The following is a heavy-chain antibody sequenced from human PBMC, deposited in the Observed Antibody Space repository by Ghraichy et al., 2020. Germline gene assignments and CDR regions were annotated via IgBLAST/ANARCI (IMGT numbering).Heavy chain of an antibody. V-gene: IGHV3-7*03. CDR2: IKEDGGKK. CDR1: GFTFSSYW. CDR3: ARDFHYDFWSGSYYMDV. J-gene: IGHJ6*03. Sequence: GGSLRLSCAASGFTFSSYWMIWVRQAPGKGLEWVANIKEDGGKKYYVDSVKGRFTISRDNAKNSLYLQMNSLRGEDTAVYYCARDFHYDFWSGSYYMDVWGKGTSVTVSS. D-gene: IGHD3-3*01.